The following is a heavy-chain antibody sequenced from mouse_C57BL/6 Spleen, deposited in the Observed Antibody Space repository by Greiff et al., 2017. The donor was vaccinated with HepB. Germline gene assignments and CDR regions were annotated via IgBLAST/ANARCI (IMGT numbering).Heavy chain of an antibody. D-gene: IGHD1-1*01. J-gene: IGHJ1*03. CDR2: INPNNGGT. V-gene: IGHV1-26*01. CDR3: AREITTVEGWYFDV. CDR1: GYTFTDYY. Sequence: EVQLQQSGPELVKPGASVKISCKASGYTFTDYYMNWVKQSHGKSLEWIGDINPNNGGTSYNQKFKGKATLTVDKSSSTAYMELRSLTSEDSAVYYCAREITTVEGWYFDVWGTGTTVTVSS.